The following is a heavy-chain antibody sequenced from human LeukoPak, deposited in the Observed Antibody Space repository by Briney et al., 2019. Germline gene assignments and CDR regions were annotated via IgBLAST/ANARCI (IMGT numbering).Heavy chain of an antibody. CDR1: GFTFSRYA. D-gene: IGHD1-14*01. CDR3: AKISSSSEPDFDY. V-gene: IGHV3-30*02. Sequence: GGSLRLSCAASGFTFSRYAMHWVRQAPGKGLEWVAFIWPDGSKTYYADSVRGRFTISRDNSKNTPHLEMNTVRAEDTALYYCAKISSSSEPDFDYWGQGTLVTVS. CDR2: IWPDGSKT. J-gene: IGHJ4*02.